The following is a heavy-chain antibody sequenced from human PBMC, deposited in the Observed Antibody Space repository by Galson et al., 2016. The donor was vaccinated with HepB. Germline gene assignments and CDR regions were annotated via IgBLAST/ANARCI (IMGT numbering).Heavy chain of an antibody. V-gene: IGHV1-3*04. D-gene: IGHD2-8*02. CDR1: GYTFTAYA. CDR3: ARRLVGSYGNAFDI. Sequence: SCKASGYTFTAYAIHWVRQAPGQGPAWMAWINTAKGATRYSQRLQGRVTLTRDTSPTTAPMELSSLRSEDTAVYYCARRLVGSYGNAFDIWGQGTLVTVSS. CDR2: INTAKGAT. J-gene: IGHJ3*02.